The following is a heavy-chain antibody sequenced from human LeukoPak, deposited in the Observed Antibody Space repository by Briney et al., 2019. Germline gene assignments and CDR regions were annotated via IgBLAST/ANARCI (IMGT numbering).Heavy chain of an antibody. J-gene: IGHJ6*02. CDR2: IYYSGST. Sequence: SETLSLTCTVSGGSISSSNYYWGWIRQPPGKGLEWIGYIYYSGSTNYNPSLKSRVTISVDTSKNQFSLKLSSVTAADTAVYYCARVTRSGSYYYYYGMDVWGQGTTVTVSS. V-gene: IGHV4-61*05. CDR1: GGSISSSNYY. CDR3: ARVTRSGSYYYYYGMDV. D-gene: IGHD1-26*01.